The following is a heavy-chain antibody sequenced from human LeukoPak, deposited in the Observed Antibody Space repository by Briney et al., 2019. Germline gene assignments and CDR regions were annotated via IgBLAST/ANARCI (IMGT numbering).Heavy chain of an antibody. Sequence: GGSLRLSCAASGFTFSSYSMNWVRQAPGKGLEWVSSISSSSYIYYADSVKGRFTISRDNAKNSLYLQMNSLRAEDTAVYYCARGMNPIVVVVAATPDYWGQGTLVTVSS. D-gene: IGHD2-15*01. CDR1: GFTFSSYS. CDR3: ARGMNPIVVVVAATPDY. V-gene: IGHV3-21*01. J-gene: IGHJ4*02. CDR2: ISSSSYI.